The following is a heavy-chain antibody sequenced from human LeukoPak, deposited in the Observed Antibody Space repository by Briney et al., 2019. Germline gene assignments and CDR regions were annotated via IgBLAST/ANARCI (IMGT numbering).Heavy chain of an antibody. Sequence: SETLSLTCAVYGGSFSGYYWSWIRQPPGKGLEWIGEINHSGSTNYNPSLKSRVTISVDTSKNQFSLKLSSVTPEDTAVYYCARDRSGSYSMTDEYYFDYWGQGTLVTVSS. CDR2: INHSGST. CDR3: ARDRSGSYSMTDEYYFDY. V-gene: IGHV4-34*01. J-gene: IGHJ4*02. CDR1: GGSFSGYY. D-gene: IGHD1-26*01.